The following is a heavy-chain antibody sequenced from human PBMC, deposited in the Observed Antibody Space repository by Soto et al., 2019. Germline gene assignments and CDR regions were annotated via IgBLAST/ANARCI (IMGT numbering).Heavy chain of an antibody. V-gene: IGHV3-21*01. CDR3: VRDYYDTSGYPNTFDM. D-gene: IGHD3-22*01. J-gene: IGHJ3*02. CDR2: IGSRTSDI. Sequence: PGRSLRLSCAASGFTLSGHTMNWVRQAPGKGLEWVSFIGSRTSDIYYADSVKGRFTISRDNAKNSLYLDLTRLRAEDTAVYFCVRDYYDTSGYPNTFDMWGQGTMVTVSS. CDR1: GFTLSGHT.